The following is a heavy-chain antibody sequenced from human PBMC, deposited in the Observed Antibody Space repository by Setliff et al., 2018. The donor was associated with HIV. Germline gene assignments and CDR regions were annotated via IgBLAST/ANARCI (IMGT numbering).Heavy chain of an antibody. CDR2: IIPMFGTA. CDR1: GGTFSSYA. Sequence: SVKVSCKASGGTFSSYAINWVRQAPGQGLEWMGGIIPMFGTAHYAQKFQGRVTITADESTTTAYMELSSLRSEDTAVYYCATSPRGTYYDILTGLPRGYFDPWGQGTQVTVSS. D-gene: IGHD3-9*01. J-gene: IGHJ5*02. CDR3: ATSPRGTYYDILTGLPRGYFDP. V-gene: IGHV1-69*13.